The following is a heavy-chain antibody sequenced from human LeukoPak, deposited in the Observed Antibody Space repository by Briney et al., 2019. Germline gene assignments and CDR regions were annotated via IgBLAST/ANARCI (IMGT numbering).Heavy chain of an antibody. CDR3: ARAGRGYSGYDPFDY. CDR2: INHSGST. J-gene: IGHJ4*02. D-gene: IGHD5-12*01. Sequence: SETLSLTCAVYGGSFSGYYWSWIRQPPGKGLEWIGEINHSGSTNYNPSLKSRVTISVDTSKNQFPLKLSSVTAADTAVYYCARAGRGYSGYDPFDYWGQGTLVTVSS. CDR1: GGSFSGYY. V-gene: IGHV4-34*01.